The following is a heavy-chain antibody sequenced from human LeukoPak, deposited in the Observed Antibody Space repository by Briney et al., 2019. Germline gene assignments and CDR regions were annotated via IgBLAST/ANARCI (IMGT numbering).Heavy chain of an antibody. Sequence: SETLSLTCTVSGGSIISNYWSWIRQSAGTGLEWIGRIYGSGTTDYNPSLKSRVTMSLDTSRKQFSLRLTSVTAADTAVYYCARLKFYDSTGYSPGYYMDVWGKGTTVSVFS. J-gene: IGHJ6*03. CDR3: ARLKFYDSTGYSPGYYMDV. V-gene: IGHV4-4*07. CDR1: GGSIISNY. D-gene: IGHD3-22*01. CDR2: IYGSGTT.